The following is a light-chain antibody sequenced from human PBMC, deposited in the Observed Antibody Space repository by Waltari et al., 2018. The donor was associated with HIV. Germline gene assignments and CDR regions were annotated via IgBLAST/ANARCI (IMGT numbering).Light chain of an antibody. CDR1: SSDVGDYHS. CDR3: CSYAGSSTYV. CDR2: DVS. J-gene: IGLJ1*01. V-gene: IGLV2-23*02. Sequence: QSALTQPASVSGSPGPSITFSCIGTSSDVGDYHSVSWYQQLPGKAPRLMIYDVSKRPSGVSNRFSGSKSGNTASLTISGLQADDEADYYCCSYAGSSTYVFGTGTKVTVL.